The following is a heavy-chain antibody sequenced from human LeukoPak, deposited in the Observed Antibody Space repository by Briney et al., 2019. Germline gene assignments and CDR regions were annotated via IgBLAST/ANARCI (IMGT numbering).Heavy chain of an antibody. CDR3: ARDHKLWFAESMDV. J-gene: IGHJ6*02. CDR1: GFAFSSYG. V-gene: IGHV3-33*01. Sequence: GGSLRLSCAASGFAFSSYGMHWVRQAPGKGLEWVAVIWYDGSNKYYADSVKGRFTISRDNSKNTLYLQMNSLRAEDTAVYYCARDHKLWFAESMDVRGQGTTVTVSS. D-gene: IGHD3-10*01. CDR2: IWYDGSNK.